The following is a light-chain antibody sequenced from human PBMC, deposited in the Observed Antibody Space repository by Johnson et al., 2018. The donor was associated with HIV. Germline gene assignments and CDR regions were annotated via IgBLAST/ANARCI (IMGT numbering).Light chain of an antibody. CDR2: DNN. V-gene: IGLV1-51*01. J-gene: IGLJ1*01. CDR1: SANIENNY. Sequence: QAVLTQPPSVSAASGQRVDISCSGGSANIENNYVSWYQQLPHTAPKLLIYDNNRRPSGIPDRFPGSKSGSLATLGITGLQTGDEADYYCGTWDTSLSGYVFGTGTKVTVL. CDR3: GTWDTSLSGYV.